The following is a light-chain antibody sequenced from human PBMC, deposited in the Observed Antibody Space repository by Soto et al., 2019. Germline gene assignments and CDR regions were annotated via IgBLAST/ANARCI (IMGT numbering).Light chain of an antibody. V-gene: IGLV2-14*03. CDR1: SSDVGDYKY. Sequence: QSVLTQPASVSGSPGQSITISCTGTSSDVGDYKYVSWYQQHPAKAPKVLIYDFTNRPSGVSHRFSGSKSGNTASLTISGLQAEDEADYFCSSYTDKNTWVFGGGTKLTVL. CDR3: SSYTDKNTWV. J-gene: IGLJ3*02. CDR2: DFT.